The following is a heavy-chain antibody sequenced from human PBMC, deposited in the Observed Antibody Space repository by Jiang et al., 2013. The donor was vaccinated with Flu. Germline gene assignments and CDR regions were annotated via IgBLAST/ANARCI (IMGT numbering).Heavy chain of an antibody. CDR2: ISTYNGRT. J-gene: IGHJ3*02. CDR3: VRDLYETSTYWDDAFDI. D-gene: IGHD3-22*01. V-gene: IGHV1-18*01. CDR1: GYTFNTYG. Sequence: SGAEVTKPGASVKVSCKTSGYTFNTYGISWVRQAPGQGLEWMGWISTYNGRTNYGPKFRGRVTVTADTSTSTVYMELRSLTSDDTAVYYCVRDLYETSTYWDDAFDIWAKGHWSPSLQ.